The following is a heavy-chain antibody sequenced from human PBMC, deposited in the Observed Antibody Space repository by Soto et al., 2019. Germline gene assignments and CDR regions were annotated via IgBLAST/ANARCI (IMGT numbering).Heavy chain of an antibody. CDR2: INYSGST. V-gene: IGHV4-30-4*01. Sequence: QVQLQESGPGLVKPSQTLSLTCTVSGGSISSGDYYWSWIRQPPGKGLEWIGYINYSGSTDYNRSLKRRVTISVDTSKNQFALKLSCVTAADTAVYYCARDPYYPGAFDIWGQGTMVTVSS. CDR3: ARDPYYPGAFDI. D-gene: IGHD1-26*01. J-gene: IGHJ3*02. CDR1: GGSISSGDYY.